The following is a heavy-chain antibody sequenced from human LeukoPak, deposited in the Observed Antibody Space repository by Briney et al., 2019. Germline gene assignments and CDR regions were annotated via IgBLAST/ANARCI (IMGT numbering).Heavy chain of an antibody. CDR3: ASGRRLELSSSYYYGMDV. CDR2: ISVYNGNA. J-gene: IGHJ6*02. CDR1: GYTFTRYG. V-gene: IGHV1-18*01. Sequence: ASVKVSCKASGYTFTRYGISWVRQAPGQGLEWMGWISVYNGNANYTQKVQGRVTMTTETSTSTAYMELRSLRSDDTAVYYCASGRRLELSSSYYYGMDVWGQGTTVTVSS. D-gene: IGHD1-26*01.